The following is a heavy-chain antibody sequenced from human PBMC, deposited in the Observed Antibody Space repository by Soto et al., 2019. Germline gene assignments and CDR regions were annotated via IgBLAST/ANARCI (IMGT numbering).Heavy chain of an antibody. CDR2: IYSGGST. V-gene: IGHV3-53*02. CDR1: GFTVSSNY. CDR3: ARDKNYYGMDV. Sequence: EVQLVETGGGLIQPGGSLRLSCAASGFTVSSNYMSWVRQAPGKGLEWVSVIYSGGSTYYADSVKGRFTISRDNSKNTLYLKMNSLRAEDTAVYYCARDKNYYGMDVWGQGTTVTVSS. J-gene: IGHJ6*02.